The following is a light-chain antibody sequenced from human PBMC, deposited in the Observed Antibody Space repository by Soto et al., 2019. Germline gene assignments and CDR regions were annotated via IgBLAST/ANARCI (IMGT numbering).Light chain of an antibody. CDR1: QSVSDNS. CDR2: GAS. V-gene: IGKV3-20*01. J-gene: IGKJ2*01. CDR3: QKYCGSSYN. Sequence: EIVLTQSPGTLSLSPGERVTLSCRASQSVSDNSLAWYQHKPGQAPRLLIYGASSRATGITDRFSGSGSGTDFTLTVSGLEPEDVAVYYCQKYCGSSYNFGPGTKLEI.